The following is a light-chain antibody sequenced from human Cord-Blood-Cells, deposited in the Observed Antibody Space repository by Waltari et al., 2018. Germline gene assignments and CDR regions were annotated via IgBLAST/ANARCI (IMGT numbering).Light chain of an antibody. Sequence: QSALTQPASVSGSPGQSITISCTGTSSDVGGYNHVSWYQQHPGKAPKLMIYDVSNRPSGVSNLFSGSKSGNTASLTISGLQAEDEADYYCSSYTSSSTRGFGRGTKLTVL. V-gene: IGLV2-14*03. J-gene: IGLJ3*02. CDR2: DVS. CDR3: SSYTSSSTRG. CDR1: SSDVGGYNH.